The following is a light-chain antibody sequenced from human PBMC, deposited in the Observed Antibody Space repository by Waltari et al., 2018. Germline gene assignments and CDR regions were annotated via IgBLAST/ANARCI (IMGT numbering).Light chain of an antibody. Sequence: EIVLTQSPGTLSLSPGERATLSCWASQSVSKYLAWYQQNPGQAPRLLIYETSIRATGVPDRFSGSGSGTDFSLTSSGLGPEDFAVYYCQKYGRLPATFGQGTKVEIK. CDR1: QSVSKY. V-gene: IGKV3-20*01. CDR2: ETS. J-gene: IGKJ1*01. CDR3: QKYGRLPAT.